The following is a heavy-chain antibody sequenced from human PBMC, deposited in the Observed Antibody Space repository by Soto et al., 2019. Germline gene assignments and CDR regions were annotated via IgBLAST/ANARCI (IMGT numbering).Heavy chain of an antibody. V-gene: IGHV2-5*02. CDR2: IYWDDDQ. J-gene: IGHJ4*02. CDR1: GFSLTTTSMG. D-gene: IGHD4-17*01. Sequence: QITLKESGPPLVRPAQTLALPCAFSGFSLTTTSMGVAWIRQPPGKALEWLALIYWDDDQRYSPSLKDRLTTSKDTSRSRVVLTISNMNPEDTGTYFCAHAGDYDLLSFDHWGPGTLVTVSS. CDR3: AHAGDYDLLSFDH.